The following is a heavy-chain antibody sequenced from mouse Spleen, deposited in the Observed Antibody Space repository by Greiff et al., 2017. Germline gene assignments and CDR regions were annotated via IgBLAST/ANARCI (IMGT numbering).Heavy chain of an antibody. Sequence: VKLQQPGAELVKPGASVKMSCKASGYTFTIYWITWVKQRPGQGLEWIGDIYPGSGSTNYNEKFKSKATLTVDTSSSTAYMQLSSLTSEDSAVYYCARRLPYAMDYWGQGTSVTVSS. J-gene: IGHJ4*01. CDR1: GYTFTIYW. D-gene: IGHD5-5*01. CDR2: IYPGSGST. V-gene: IGHV1-55*01. CDR3: ARRLPYAMDY.